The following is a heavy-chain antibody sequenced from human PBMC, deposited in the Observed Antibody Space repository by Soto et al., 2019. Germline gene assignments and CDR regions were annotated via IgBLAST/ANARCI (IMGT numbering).Heavy chain of an antibody. J-gene: IGHJ4*02. Sequence: SETLSLTCTVSGGYISSYYLTWIRQPPGKGLEWIGYIYYSRSTNYNPSLKSRVTMSIDTSKNQFSLKLSSVTAADTAVYYCARAFGSTMPSLFWGQGTLVTVSS. CDR1: GGYISSYY. V-gene: IGHV4-59*01. CDR2: IYYSRST. CDR3: ARAFGSTMPSLF. D-gene: IGHD2-2*01.